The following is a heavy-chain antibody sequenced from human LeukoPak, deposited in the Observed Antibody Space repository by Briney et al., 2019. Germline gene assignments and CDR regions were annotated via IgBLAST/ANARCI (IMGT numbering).Heavy chain of an antibody. Sequence: SETLSLTCTVSGGSISSYYWSWIRQPAGKGLEWIGRIHTSGSTNYNPSLKSRVTMSVDTSKNQFSLKLSSVTAADTAVYYCAGNLLTYYYGSGGFDPWGQGTLVTVSS. D-gene: IGHD3-10*01. CDR3: AGNLLTYYYGSGGFDP. CDR1: GGSISSYY. V-gene: IGHV4-4*07. J-gene: IGHJ5*02. CDR2: IHTSGST.